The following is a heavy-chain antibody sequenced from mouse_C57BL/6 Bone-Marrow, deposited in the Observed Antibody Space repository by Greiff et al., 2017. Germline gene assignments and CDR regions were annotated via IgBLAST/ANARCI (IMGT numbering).Heavy chain of an antibody. CDR3: VGGYFDY. V-gene: IGHV10-1*01. CDR1: GFSFNTYA. D-gene: IGHD1-1*02. Sequence: DVKLVESGGGLVQPKGSLKLSCAASGFSFNTYAMNWVRQAPGKGLEWVARIRSKSNNYATYYAESVKDRFTISRDDSESMLYLQMNNSKTEDTAMYYCVGGYFDYWGQGTTLTVSS. J-gene: IGHJ2*01. CDR2: IRSKSNNYAT.